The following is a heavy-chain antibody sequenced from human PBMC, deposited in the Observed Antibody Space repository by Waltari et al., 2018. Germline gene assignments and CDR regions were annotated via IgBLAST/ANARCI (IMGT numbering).Heavy chain of an antibody. V-gene: IGHV3-23*01. Sequence: EVQLLESGGGLVQPGGSLRLACAASGFTFSSYAMSWVRQAPGKGLEWVSAISGSGGSTYYADSVKGRFTISRDNSKNTLYLQMNSLRAEDTAVYYCAKDRSLTSWFDPWGQGTLVTVSS. CDR2: ISGSGGST. J-gene: IGHJ5*02. CDR3: AKDRSLTSWFDP. CDR1: GFTFSSYA.